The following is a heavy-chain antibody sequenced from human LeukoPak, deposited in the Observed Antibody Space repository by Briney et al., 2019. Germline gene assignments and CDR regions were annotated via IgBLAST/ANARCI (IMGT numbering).Heavy chain of an antibody. Sequence: PGGSLRLSCAASGFTFSSYGMHWVRQAPGKGLKWVAVISYDGSNKYYADSVKGRFTISRDNSKNTLYLQMNSLRAEDTAVYYCAKDLVNYYDSSGYYNWFDPWGQGTLVTVSS. CDR2: ISYDGSNK. CDR1: GFTFSSYG. J-gene: IGHJ5*02. CDR3: AKDLVNYYDSSGYYNWFDP. D-gene: IGHD3-22*01. V-gene: IGHV3-30*18.